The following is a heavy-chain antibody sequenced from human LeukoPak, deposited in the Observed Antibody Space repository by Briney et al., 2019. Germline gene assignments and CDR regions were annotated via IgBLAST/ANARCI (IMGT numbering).Heavy chain of an antibody. CDR2: INPSGGST. D-gene: IGHD3-22*01. CDR1: GGTFSSYA. V-gene: IGHV1-46*01. J-gene: IGHJ3*02. CDR3: ARGTDSSGYNDAFDI. Sequence: ASVKVSCKASGGTFSSYAISWVRQAPGQGLEWMGIINPSGGSTSYAQKFQGRVTMTRDTSTSTVYMELSSLRSEDTAVCYCARGTDSSGYNDAFDIWGQGTMVTVSS.